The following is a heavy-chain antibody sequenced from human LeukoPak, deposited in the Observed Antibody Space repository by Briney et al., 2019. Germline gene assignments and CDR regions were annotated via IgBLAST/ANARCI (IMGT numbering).Heavy chain of an antibody. CDR3: ARDFSRPATVLYSRAMGY. CDR1: GGSISSYY. CDR2: IYYSGST. V-gene: IGHV4-59*12. J-gene: IGHJ4*02. Sequence: SETLSLTCTVSGGSISSYYWSWIRQPPGKGLEWIGYIYYSGSTNYNPSLKSRVTISVDTSKNQFSLKLSSVTAADTAVYYCARDFSRPATVLYSRAMGYWGQGTLVTVSS. D-gene: IGHD3-10*01.